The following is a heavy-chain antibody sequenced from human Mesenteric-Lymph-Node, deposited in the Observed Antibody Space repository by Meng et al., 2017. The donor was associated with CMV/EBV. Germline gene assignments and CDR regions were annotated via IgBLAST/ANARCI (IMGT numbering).Heavy chain of an antibody. V-gene: IGHV4-34*01. Sequence: SETLSLTCGVYGGSFSGYYWNWIRQPPGKGLEWIGEVNESGTTTYSPSLKSRITISLDTSKNQFSLRLSSVTAADTAVYYCARHGEAGAASWGVYYYYYAMDVWGQGTTVTVSS. CDR2: VNESGTT. J-gene: IGHJ6*02. CDR3: ARHGEAGAASWGVYYYYYAMDV. CDR1: GGSFSGYY. D-gene: IGHD6-13*01.